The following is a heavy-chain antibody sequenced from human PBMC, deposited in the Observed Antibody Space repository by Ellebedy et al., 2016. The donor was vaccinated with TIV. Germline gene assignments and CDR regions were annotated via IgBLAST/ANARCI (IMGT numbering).Heavy chain of an antibody. Sequence: GSLRLXCTVSGYSISSGYSWGWIRQPPGKGLEWIGSIYHSGSTYYNPSLKSRVTISVDTSKNQFSLKLSSVTAADTAVYYCARVDDSSGYQTYDYWGQGTLVTVSS. V-gene: IGHV4-38-2*02. J-gene: IGHJ4*02. CDR2: IYHSGST. CDR1: GYSISSGYS. D-gene: IGHD3-22*01. CDR3: ARVDDSSGYQTYDY.